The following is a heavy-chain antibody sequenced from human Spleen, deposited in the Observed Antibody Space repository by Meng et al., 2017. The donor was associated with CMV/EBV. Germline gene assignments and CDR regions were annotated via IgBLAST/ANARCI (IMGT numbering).Heavy chain of an antibody. CDR1: GYTLTELS. CDR2: FDPEDGET. Sequence: ASVKVSCKVSGYTLTELSMHWVRQAPGKGLEWMGGFDPEDGETVYAQKFQGRVTLTEDTSTDTTYMDLSSLRSEDTAVYYCARIGGDYAAFDIWGQGTMVTVSS. V-gene: IGHV1-24*01. CDR3: ARIGGDYAAFDI. J-gene: IGHJ3*02. D-gene: IGHD4-17*01.